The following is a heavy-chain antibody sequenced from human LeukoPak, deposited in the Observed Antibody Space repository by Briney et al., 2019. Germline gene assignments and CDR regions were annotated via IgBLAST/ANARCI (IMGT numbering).Heavy chain of an antibody. J-gene: IGHJ3*02. D-gene: IGHD6-19*01. Sequence: PGGSLRLSCAASGFTFSRYGMHWVRQVPGKGLEWVASTWYDGSSKYYADSVKGRFTISRDNSKNTLYLQMNSLRAEDTAVYYCAKVRYSSGWYESAFDIWGQGTMVTVSS. CDR2: TWYDGSSK. V-gene: IGHV3-30*02. CDR1: GFTFSRYG. CDR3: AKVRYSSGWYESAFDI.